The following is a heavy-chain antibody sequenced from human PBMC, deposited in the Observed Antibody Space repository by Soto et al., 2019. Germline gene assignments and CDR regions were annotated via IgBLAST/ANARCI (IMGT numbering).Heavy chain of an antibody. V-gene: IGHV3-15*01. CDR2: IKSKTDGGTT. J-gene: IGHJ4*02. CDR3: NTGGVVETPSYFDY. Sequence: EVQLVESGGGLVKPGGSLRLSCAASGFTFSNAWMSWVRQAPGKGLEWVGRIKSKTDGGTTDYAAPVKGRFTISRDESKNTLYLQMNSLKTEDTAVYYCNTGGVVETPSYFDYWGQGTLVTVSS. CDR1: GFTFSNAW. D-gene: IGHD2-15*01.